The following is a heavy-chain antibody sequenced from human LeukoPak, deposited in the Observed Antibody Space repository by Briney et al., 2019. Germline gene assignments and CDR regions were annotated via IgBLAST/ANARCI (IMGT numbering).Heavy chain of an antibody. CDR1: GGSVSIGSSY. Sequence: SETLSLTCTVSGGSVSIGSSYWGWIRQPPGSGLEWIGTVYHTGTTCYNPSLRSRVTMSVDTSKNQFSLKMSSVTAADTAVYYCARLYYHTSRYYDFWGRGTLVTVSS. V-gene: IGHV4-39*01. D-gene: IGHD3-9*01. J-gene: IGHJ4*02. CDR2: VYHTGTT. CDR3: ARLYYHTSRYYDF.